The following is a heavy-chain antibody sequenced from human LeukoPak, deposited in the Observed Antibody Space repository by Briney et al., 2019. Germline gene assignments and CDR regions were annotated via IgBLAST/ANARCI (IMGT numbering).Heavy chain of an antibody. D-gene: IGHD1-26*01. Sequence: ASVKVSCKASGYTFTRHTISWVRQAPGQGLEWMGLINPSGGSTSYAQKFQGRVTMTRDTSTSTVYMELSSLRSEDTAVYYCAREMGATTYYYYGMDVWGQGTTVTVSS. CDR1: GYTFTRHT. J-gene: IGHJ6*02. CDR2: INPSGGST. V-gene: IGHV1-46*01. CDR3: AREMGATTYYYYGMDV.